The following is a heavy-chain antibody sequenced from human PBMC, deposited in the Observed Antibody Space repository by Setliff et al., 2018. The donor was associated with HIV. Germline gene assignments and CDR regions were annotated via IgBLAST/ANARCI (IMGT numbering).Heavy chain of an antibody. CDR2: IYPGDSDT. CDR1: EYTFNTHW. Sequence: GESLKISCKTSEYTFNTHWIGWVRQMPGKGLEWMGIIYPGDSDTRYSPSFQGQVTISADKSISTAYLQWSSLKASDTAMYYCARLSGLYYYDSSGYYYGHYFDYWGQGTLVTVSS. J-gene: IGHJ4*02. V-gene: IGHV5-51*01. CDR3: ARLSGLYYYDSSGYYYGHYFDY. D-gene: IGHD3-22*01.